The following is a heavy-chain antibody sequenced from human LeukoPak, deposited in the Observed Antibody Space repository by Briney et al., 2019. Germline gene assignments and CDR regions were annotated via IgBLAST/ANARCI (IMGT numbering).Heavy chain of an antibody. V-gene: IGHV3-23*01. Sequence: GGSLRLSCAASGFTFSSYAMSWVRQAPGKGLEWVSAISGSGGSTYYADSVKGRFTISRDNSKNTLYLQMNSLRAEDTAVYHCAYRKLYSSSWMGAFDIWGQGTMVTVSS. CDR2: ISGSGGST. D-gene: IGHD6-13*01. CDR1: GFTFSSYA. CDR3: AYRKLYSSSWMGAFDI. J-gene: IGHJ3*02.